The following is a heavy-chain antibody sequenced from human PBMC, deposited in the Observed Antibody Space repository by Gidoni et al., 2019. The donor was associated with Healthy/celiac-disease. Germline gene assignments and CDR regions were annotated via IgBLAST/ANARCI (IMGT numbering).Heavy chain of an antibody. V-gene: IGHV1-69*06. Sequence: VKVSCKASGGTFSSYAISWVRQAPGQGLEWMGGIIPIFGTANYAQKFQGRVTITADKSTSTAYMELSSLRSEDTAVYYCALTLVGATLDDAFDIWGQGTMVTVSS. CDR3: ALTLVGATLDDAFDI. J-gene: IGHJ3*02. CDR2: IIPIFGTA. D-gene: IGHD1-26*01. CDR1: GGTFSSYA.